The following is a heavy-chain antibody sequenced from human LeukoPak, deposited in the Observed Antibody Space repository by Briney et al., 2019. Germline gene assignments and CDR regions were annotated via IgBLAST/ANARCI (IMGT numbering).Heavy chain of an antibody. Sequence: ASVKVSCKASGYTFTSYGISWVRQAPGQGLEWMGWISAYNGNTNYTQKLQGRVTMTTDTSTSTAYMELRSLRSDDTAVYYCARDGTVLRYFDWLNWFDPWGQGTPVTVSS. CDR1: GYTFTSYG. V-gene: IGHV1-18*01. J-gene: IGHJ5*02. CDR3: ARDGTVLRYFDWLNWFDP. CDR2: ISAYNGNT. D-gene: IGHD3-9*01.